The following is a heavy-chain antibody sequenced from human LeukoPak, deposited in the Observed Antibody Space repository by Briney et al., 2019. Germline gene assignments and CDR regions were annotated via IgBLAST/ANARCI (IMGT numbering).Heavy chain of an antibody. CDR1: GYTFTSYD. Sequence: ASVKVSCKASGYTFTSYDINWVRQAPGQGLEWMGWMNPNSGNTGYAQKFQGRVTMTRNTSISTAYMELSSLRSEDTAVYYCARGYGTGTKAYYFDYWGQGTLVTVSS. CDR3: ARGYGTGTKAYYFDY. V-gene: IGHV1-8*01. CDR2: MNPNSGNT. D-gene: IGHD1-1*01. J-gene: IGHJ4*02.